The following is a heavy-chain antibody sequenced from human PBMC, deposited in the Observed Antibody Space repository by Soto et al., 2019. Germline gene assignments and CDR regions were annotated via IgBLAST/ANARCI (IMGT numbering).Heavy chain of an antibody. CDR1: GYTFISYA. Sequence: GASVKVSCKASGYTFISYAMHWVRQAPGQRLEWMGWINAGNGDTKYSQNFQGRVAFTTDTSASTAYMELSSLRSEDTAVYYCARWGGGDSSGYSYDAFDIWGQGTMVTVSS. CDR2: INAGNGDT. J-gene: IGHJ3*02. V-gene: IGHV1-3*01. D-gene: IGHD3-22*01. CDR3: ARWGGGDSSGYSYDAFDI.